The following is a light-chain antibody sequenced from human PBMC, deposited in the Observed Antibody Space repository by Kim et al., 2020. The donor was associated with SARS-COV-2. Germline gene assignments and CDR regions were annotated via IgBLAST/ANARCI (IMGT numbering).Light chain of an antibody. CDR2: GAS. V-gene: IGKV3-15*01. CDR3: QQYNNWPPVA. CDR1: QSVSSN. J-gene: IGKJ1*01. Sequence: SQGERATLPCRASQSVSSNLAWYQQKRGQAPRLLIYGASTRATGIPARFSGSGSGTEFTLTISRLQTEDFAVYYCQQYNNWPPVAFGQGTKVDIK.